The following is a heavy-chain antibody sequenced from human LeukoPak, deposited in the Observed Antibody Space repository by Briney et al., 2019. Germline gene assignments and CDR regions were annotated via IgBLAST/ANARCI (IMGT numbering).Heavy chain of an antibody. CDR1: GFTFSSYE. CDR3: ARGRGYGDYADQDFDY. CDR2: ITSSGSTI. D-gene: IGHD4-17*01. J-gene: IGHJ4*02. V-gene: IGHV3-48*03. Sequence: GGSLRLSCAASGFTFSSYEMNWVRQAPGKGLEWVSYITSSGSTIYYADSVKGRFTISRDNAKNSLYLQMNSLRAEDTAVYYCARGRGYGDYADQDFDYWGQGTLVTVSS.